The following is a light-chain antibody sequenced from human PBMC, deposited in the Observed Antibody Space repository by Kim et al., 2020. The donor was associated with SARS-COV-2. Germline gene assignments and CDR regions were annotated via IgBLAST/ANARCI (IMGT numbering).Light chain of an antibody. CDR2: AAS. V-gene: IGKV1-39*01. Sequence: DIQMTQSPSSLSASVGDRVTISCRAGHSITNYLNWYQQKPREAPKLLIFAASNLQSGVPSRFSGSGSGTDFTLTITSLQPEDFATYYCQQTWSPPRTFGQGTKVDIK. J-gene: IGKJ1*01. CDR1: HSITNY. CDR3: QQTWSPPRT.